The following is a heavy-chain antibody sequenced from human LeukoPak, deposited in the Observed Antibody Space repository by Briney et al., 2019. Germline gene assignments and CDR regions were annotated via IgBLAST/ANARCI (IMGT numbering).Heavy chain of an antibody. V-gene: IGHV3-20*04. CDR3: VRVQRGQETSFDS. CDR1: GFTFGDHA. D-gene: IGHD1-1*01. Sequence: GGSLRLSCAGAGFTFGDHAMSWVRQPPGKGLEWVSGIAWNAETTGYANSVKGRFTISRDNAKNSLYLQLNSLRVEDTAIYYCVRVQRGQETSFDSWGQEPLVTVS. CDR2: IAWNAETT. J-gene: IGHJ4*02.